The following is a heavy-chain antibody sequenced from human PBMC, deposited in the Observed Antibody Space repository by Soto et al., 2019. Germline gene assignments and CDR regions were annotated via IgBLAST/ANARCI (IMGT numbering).Heavy chain of an antibody. Sequence: GASVKVSCKASGYTFTGYYMHWVRQAPGQGLEWMGWINPNSGGTNYAQKFQGRVTMTRDTSISTAYMELSRLRSDETAVYYCARQDGYNNPLDYWGQATLVTVSS. D-gene: IGHD4-4*01. J-gene: IGHJ4*02. CDR2: INPNSGGT. CDR1: GYTFTGYY. V-gene: IGHV1-2*02. CDR3: ARQDGYNNPLDY.